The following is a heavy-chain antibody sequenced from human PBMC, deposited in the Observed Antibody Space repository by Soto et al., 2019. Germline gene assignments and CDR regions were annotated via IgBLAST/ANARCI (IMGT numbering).Heavy chain of an antibody. CDR3: ATPWGAGAFDI. Sequence: ASVKVSFKVSGYTLTELSMHWLRQAPGKGLEWMGGFDPEDGETIYAQKFQGRVTMTEDTSTDTAYMELSSLRSEDTAVYYCATPWGAGAFDIWGQGTMVTVSS. CDR2: FDPEDGET. V-gene: IGHV1-24*01. J-gene: IGHJ3*02. D-gene: IGHD3-16*01. CDR1: GYTLTELS.